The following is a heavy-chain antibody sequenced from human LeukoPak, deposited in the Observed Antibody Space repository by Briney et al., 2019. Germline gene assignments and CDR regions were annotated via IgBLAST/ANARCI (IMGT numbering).Heavy chain of an antibody. CDR2: IYYSGST. Sequence: SETLSLTCTVSGSSISSYYWSWIRQPPGKGLEWIGYIYYSGSTNYNPSLKSRVTISVDTSKNQFSLKLSSVTAADTAVYYCASWDYYDSSGGFDYWGQGTLVTVSS. V-gene: IGHV4-59*01. D-gene: IGHD3-22*01. CDR3: ASWDYYDSSGGFDY. J-gene: IGHJ4*02. CDR1: GSSISSYY.